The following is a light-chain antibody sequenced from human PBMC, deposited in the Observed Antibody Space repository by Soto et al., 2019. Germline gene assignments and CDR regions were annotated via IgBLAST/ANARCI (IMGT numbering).Light chain of an antibody. V-gene: IGLV2-11*01. CDR1: SSDVGGYNY. J-gene: IGLJ2*01. Sequence: QSALTQPRSVSGSPGQSVTISCTGTSSDVGGYNYVSWYQQHPGKAPKLMIYDVSQRPSGVPDRFSGSKSGNTASLTISGLQAEDEADYYCCSYGGSHFLFGGGTKLTVL. CDR3: CSYGGSHFL. CDR2: DVS.